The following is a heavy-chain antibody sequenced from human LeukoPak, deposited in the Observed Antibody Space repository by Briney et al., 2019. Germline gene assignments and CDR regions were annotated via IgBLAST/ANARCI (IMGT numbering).Heavy chain of an antibody. CDR1: GGTFSSYA. V-gene: IGHV1-69*04. J-gene: IGHJ4*02. Sequence: SGKVSCKASGGTFSSYAISWVRQAPGQGLEWMGRIIPILGIANYAQKFQGRVTITADKSTSTAYMELSSLRSEDTAVYYCASTAPLDYWGQGTLVTVSS. CDR2: IIPILGIA. CDR3: ASTAPLDY.